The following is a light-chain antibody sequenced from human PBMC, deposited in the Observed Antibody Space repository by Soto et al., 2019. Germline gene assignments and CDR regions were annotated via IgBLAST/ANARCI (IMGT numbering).Light chain of an antibody. V-gene: IGLV4-69*01. CDR2: LNSDGSH. CDR3: QTWGTGIVV. CDR1: SGHSSYA. J-gene: IGLJ2*01. Sequence: QPVLPQSPSASASLGASVNLTCTLSSGHSSYAIAWHQQQPEKGPRYLMKLNSDGSHSKGDGIPDRFSGSSSGAERYLTISSLQSEDEADYYCQTWGTGIVVFGGGTKLTVL.